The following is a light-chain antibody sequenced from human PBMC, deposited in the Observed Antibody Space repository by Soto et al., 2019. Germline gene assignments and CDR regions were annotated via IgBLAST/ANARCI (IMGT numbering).Light chain of an antibody. CDR2: DVS. CDR1: SSDVGGYNY. Sequence: QSVLTQPRSVSGSPGQSVTISCTGTSSDVGGYNYVSWYQQHPGKAPKLMIYDVSKRPSGVPDRFSGSKSGNTASLTISGLQAEDEADYYCCSYAGSYGVFGTGT. V-gene: IGLV2-11*01. CDR3: CSYAGSYGV. J-gene: IGLJ1*01.